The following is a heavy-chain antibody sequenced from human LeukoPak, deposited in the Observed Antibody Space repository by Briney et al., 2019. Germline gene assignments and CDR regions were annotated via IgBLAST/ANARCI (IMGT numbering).Heavy chain of an antibody. D-gene: IGHD6-19*01. J-gene: IGHJ6*03. CDR1: GGSFSGYY. Sequence: SETLSLTCAVYGGSFSGYYWSWIRQPPGKGLEWIGEINHSGSTNYNPSLKSRVTISVDTSKNQFSLKLSSVTAADTAVYYCARDHRAVAGIKWDYYYYYMDVWGKGTTVTVSS. CDR2: INHSGST. CDR3: ARDHRAVAGIKWDYYYYYMDV. V-gene: IGHV4-34*01.